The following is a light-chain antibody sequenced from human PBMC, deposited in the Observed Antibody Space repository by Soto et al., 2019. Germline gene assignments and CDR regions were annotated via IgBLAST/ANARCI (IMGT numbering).Light chain of an antibody. CDR1: SSDVGSYNL. CDR3: CSYAGSSTYV. CDR2: EVS. V-gene: IGLV2-23*02. J-gene: IGLJ1*01. Sequence: QSVLTQPASVSGSPGQSITISCTGTSSDVGSYNLVSWYQQHPAKAPKVMIYEVSKRPSGVPNRFSGSKSGSTASLTISGLQAEDEADYYCCSYAGSSTYVLATETKVTVL.